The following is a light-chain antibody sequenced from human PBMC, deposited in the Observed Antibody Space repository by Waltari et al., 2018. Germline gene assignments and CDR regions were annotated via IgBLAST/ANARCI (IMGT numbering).Light chain of an antibody. CDR1: QGISNY. V-gene: IGKV1-9*01. CDR2: SAS. CDR3: QQLNSYPLT. Sequence: DIQLTQSPSFLSASVRDSATIPCRASQGISNYLAWYQQKPGKAPKLLIYSASTLQSGVPSRFSGSGSGTEFSLTISSLQPEDFATYYCQQLNSYPLTFGGGTKVEIK. J-gene: IGKJ4*01.